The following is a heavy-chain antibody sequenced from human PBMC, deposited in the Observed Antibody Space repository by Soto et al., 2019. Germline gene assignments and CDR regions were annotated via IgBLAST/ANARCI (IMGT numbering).Heavy chain of an antibody. V-gene: IGHV4-4*07. D-gene: IGHD5-18*01. CDR1: GGSISSYY. Sequence: SETLSLTCTVSGGSISSYYWSWIRQPAGKGLEWIGRIYTSGSTNYNPSLKSRVTMSVDTSKNQFSLKLSSVTAADTAVYYCARSGGGYGYAYNWFDPWGQGTLVTVSS. CDR2: IYTSGST. J-gene: IGHJ5*02. CDR3: ARSGGGYGYAYNWFDP.